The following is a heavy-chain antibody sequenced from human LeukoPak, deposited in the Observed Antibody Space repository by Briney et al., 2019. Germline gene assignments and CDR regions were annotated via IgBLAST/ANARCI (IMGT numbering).Heavy chain of an antibody. CDR1: GGSISSYY. Sequence: PSETLSLTCTVSGGSISSYYWSWIRQPPGKGLEWIGYIYYSGSTNYNPSLKSRVSISVETSKSQFSLKLSSVTAADTAVYYCARDRFRAGMDVWGQGTTVTVSS. D-gene: IGHD3-16*01. V-gene: IGHV4-59*01. CDR3: ARDRFRAGMDV. J-gene: IGHJ6*02. CDR2: IYYSGST.